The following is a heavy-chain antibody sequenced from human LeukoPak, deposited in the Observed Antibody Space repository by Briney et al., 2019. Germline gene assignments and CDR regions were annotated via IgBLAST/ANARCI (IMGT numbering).Heavy chain of an antibody. CDR1: GGSISSSSYY. D-gene: IGHD5-12*01. J-gene: IGHJ4*02. V-gene: IGHV4-39*02. CDR2: IYYSGST. CDR3: AREVNRWLRLGRTYYFDY. Sequence: SETLSLTCTVSGGSISSSSYYWGWIRQPPGKGLEWIGSIYYSGSTYYNPSLKSRVTISVDTSKNQFSLKLSSVTAADTAVYYCAREVNRWLRLGRTYYFDYWGQGTLVTVSS.